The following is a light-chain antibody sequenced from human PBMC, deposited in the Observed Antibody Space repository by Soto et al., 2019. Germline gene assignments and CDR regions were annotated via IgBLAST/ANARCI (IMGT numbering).Light chain of an antibody. V-gene: IGLV2-14*01. CDR3: SSYTSSSSYV. CDR1: SSDVGAYNS. J-gene: IGLJ1*01. CDR2: DVS. Sequence: QSALTQPASVSGSPGQSIAISCTGTSSDVGAYNSVSWYQQYPGKAPKLMIHDVSKRPSGVSDRFSGSKSGNTASLTISGLQAEDEGDYYCSSYTSSSSYVFGSGTKLTVL.